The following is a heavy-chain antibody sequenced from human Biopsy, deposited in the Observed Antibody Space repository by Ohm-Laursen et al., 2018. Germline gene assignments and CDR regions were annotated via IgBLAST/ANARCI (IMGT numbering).Heavy chain of an antibody. CDR2: IFYSANT. CDR3: ARLGSGDYFPTFFDF. D-gene: IGHD5-12*01. CDR1: GVSINGGRYY. V-gene: IGHV4-31*02. J-gene: IGHJ4*02. Sequence: SETLSLTWTVSGVSINGGRYYWSWIRHHPGKGLEWIGNIFYSANTYYNPSLKSRVTISVDTSKNQFSLKLSPVTAADTAVYYCARLGSGDYFPTFFDFWGQGALVTVSS.